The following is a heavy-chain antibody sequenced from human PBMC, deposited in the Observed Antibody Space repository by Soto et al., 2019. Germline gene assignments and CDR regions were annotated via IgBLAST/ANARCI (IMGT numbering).Heavy chain of an antibody. CDR1: GFAFSSYL. Sequence: PGGSLRLSCAASGFAFSSYLMGWVRQAPGKGLEWISGISQNSGSIYYIESVRGRFTISRDNSKNTLYLQMNSLRAEDTAVYYCAREYCSSTSCLNWFDPWGQGTLVTVSS. J-gene: IGHJ5*02. D-gene: IGHD2-2*01. CDR3: AREYCSSTSCLNWFDP. V-gene: IGHV3-48*01. CDR2: ISQNSGSI.